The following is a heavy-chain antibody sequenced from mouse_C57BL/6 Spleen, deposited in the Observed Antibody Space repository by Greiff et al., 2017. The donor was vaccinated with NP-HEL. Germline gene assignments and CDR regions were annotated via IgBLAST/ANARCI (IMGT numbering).Heavy chain of an antibody. J-gene: IGHJ2*01. Sequence: EVQLVESEGGLVQPGSSMKLSCTASGFTFSDYYMAWVRQVPEKGLEWVANINYDGSSTYYLDSLKSRFIISRDNAKNILYLQMSSLKSEDTATYYCAREGYGSSLDYWGQGTTLTVSS. CDR2: INYDGSST. CDR3: AREGYGSSLDY. D-gene: IGHD1-1*01. CDR1: GFTFSDYY. V-gene: IGHV5-16*01.